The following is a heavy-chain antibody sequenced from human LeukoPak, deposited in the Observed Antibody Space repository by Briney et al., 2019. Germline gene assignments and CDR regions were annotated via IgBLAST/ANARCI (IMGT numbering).Heavy chain of an antibody. D-gene: IGHD2-2*01. J-gene: IGHJ5*02. CDR1: GFTFSSYS. V-gene: IGHV3-23*01. Sequence: GGSLRLSCAASGFTFSSYSMNWVRQAPGKGLEWVSGISGSGGSTYYADSVKGRFTISRDNSGKTLYLQMNNLRAEDTAVYYCARVLGRGYCSSTSCRQFDPWGQGTLVTVSS. CDR3: ARVLGRGYCSSTSCRQFDP. CDR2: ISGSGGST.